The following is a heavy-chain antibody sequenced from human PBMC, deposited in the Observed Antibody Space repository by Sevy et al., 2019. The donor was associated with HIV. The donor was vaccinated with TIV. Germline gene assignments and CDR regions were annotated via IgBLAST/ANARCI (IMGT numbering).Heavy chain of an antibody. J-gene: IGHJ3*01. V-gene: IGHV3-30*03. CDR1: GFTFSSFG. CDR2: ISNDGSNK. CDR3: AITLH. Sequence: GGSLRLSCAASGFTFSSFGMHWVRQAPGKGLEWVAHISNDGSNKYYADSVKGRFTISRDNSKNMLYLQMDSLRAEDTAVYYCAITLHWGQGTMVTVSS.